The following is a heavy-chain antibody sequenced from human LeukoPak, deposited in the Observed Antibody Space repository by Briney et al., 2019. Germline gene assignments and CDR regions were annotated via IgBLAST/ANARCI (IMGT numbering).Heavy chain of an antibody. Sequence: SETLSLTCAVYGGSFSGYYWSWIRQPPGKGLEWIGEINHSGSTNYNPSLKSRVTISVDTSKNQLSLKLSSVTAADTAVYYCARGGRDGYNIDYWGQGTLVTVSS. D-gene: IGHD5-24*01. CDR1: GGSFSGYY. V-gene: IGHV4-34*01. CDR2: INHSGST. J-gene: IGHJ4*02. CDR3: ARGGRDGYNIDY.